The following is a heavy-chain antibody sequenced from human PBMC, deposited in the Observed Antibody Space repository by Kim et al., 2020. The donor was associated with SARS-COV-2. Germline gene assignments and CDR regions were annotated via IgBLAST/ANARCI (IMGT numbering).Heavy chain of an antibody. CDR3: AKDQRYWPVGANKEKGETYGMDV. Sequence: GGSLRLSCAASGFTFSSYAMSWVRQAPGKGLEWVSAISGSGGSTYYADSVKGRFTISRDNSKNTLYLQMNSLRAEDTAVYYCAKDQRYWPVGANKEKGETYGMDVWGQGTTVTVSS. CDR1: GFTFSSYA. D-gene: IGHD1-26*01. J-gene: IGHJ6*02. V-gene: IGHV3-23*01. CDR2: ISGSGGST.